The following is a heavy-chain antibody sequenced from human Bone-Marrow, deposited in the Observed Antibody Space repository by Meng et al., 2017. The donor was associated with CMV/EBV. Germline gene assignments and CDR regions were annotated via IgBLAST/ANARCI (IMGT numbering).Heavy chain of an antibody. CDR3: ARSPLSSTYYDILTGYSLYYYGMDV. D-gene: IGHD3-9*01. V-gene: IGHV1-8*03. CDR2: MNPNSGNT. J-gene: IGHJ6*02. Sequence: ASVKVSCKASGGTFSSYAISWVRQATGQGLEWMGWMNPNSGNTGYAQKFQGRVTITRNTSISTAYMELSSLRSEDTAVYYCARSPLSSTYYDILTGYSLYYYGMDVWGQGTTVTVSS. CDR1: GGTFSSYA.